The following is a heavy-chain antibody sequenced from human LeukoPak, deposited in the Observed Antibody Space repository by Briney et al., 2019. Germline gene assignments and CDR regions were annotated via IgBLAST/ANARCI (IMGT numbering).Heavy chain of an antibody. Sequence: GESLKISCQGSGYSFTSYWIGWVRQMPGKGLEWMGIIYPGDSDTRYSPSFQGQVTISGDKSISTAYLQWSSLKASDTAMYYCARHIRYSSGWYYFDYWGQGTLVTVSS. V-gene: IGHV5-51*01. J-gene: IGHJ4*02. CDR3: ARHIRYSSGWYYFDY. D-gene: IGHD6-19*01. CDR2: IYPGDSDT. CDR1: GYSFTSYW.